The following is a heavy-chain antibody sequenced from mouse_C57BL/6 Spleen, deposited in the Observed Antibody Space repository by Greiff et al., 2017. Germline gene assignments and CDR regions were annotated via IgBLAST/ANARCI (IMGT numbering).Heavy chain of an antibody. V-gene: IGHV5-6*01. Sequence: EVKLVESGGDLVKPGGSLKLSCAASGFTFSSYGMSWVRQTPDKRLEWVATISSGGSYTYYPDSVKGRFTISRDNAKNTLYLQMSSLKSEDTAMYYCARGNTTGVGTGGATVWVGDWGPGTTPTVSP. CDR1: GFTFSSYG. CDR3: ARGNTTGVGTGGATVWVGD. D-gene: IGHD1-1*01. CDR2: ISSGGSYT. J-gene: IGHJ2*01.